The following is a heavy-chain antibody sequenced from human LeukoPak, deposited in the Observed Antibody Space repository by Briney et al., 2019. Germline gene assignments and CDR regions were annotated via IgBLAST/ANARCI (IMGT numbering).Heavy chain of an antibody. Sequence: PGGSLRLSCAASRLTFTSYVMHWVRQAPGKGLQWVALISYDGSNKYYADFVKGRFTISRDNSKNTLYLQMNSLRAEDTSGYYCVRPRCAAAGTFGLDRWREGSLVSVCS. D-gene: IGHD6-13*01. CDR1: RLTFTSYV. CDR3: VRPRCAAAGTFGLDR. V-gene: IGHV3-30*03. CDR2: ISYDGSNK. J-gene: IGHJ5*02.